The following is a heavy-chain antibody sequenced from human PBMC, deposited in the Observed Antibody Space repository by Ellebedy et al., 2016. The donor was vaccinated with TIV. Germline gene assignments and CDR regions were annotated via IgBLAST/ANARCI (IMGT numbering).Heavy chain of an antibody. D-gene: IGHD4-23*01. V-gene: IGHV1-2*02. CDR3: ARGPPGERWVALNH. J-gene: IGHJ5*02. CDR1: GYTFTGYF. CDR2: INPNTGAT. Sequence: AASVKVSCKASGYTFTGYFIHWVRQAPGQGLEWMGWINPNTGATHHAQSFQGRVTMTRDTSISTAYLEVTRLTSHDTAVYYCARGPPGERWVALNHWGQGTLVRVSS.